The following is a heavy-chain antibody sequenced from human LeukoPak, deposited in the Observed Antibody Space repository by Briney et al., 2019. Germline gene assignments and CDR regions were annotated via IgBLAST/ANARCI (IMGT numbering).Heavy chain of an antibody. CDR3: ANREGGYTYDPFDY. V-gene: IGHV3-23*01. CDR1: GFTFSTYA. D-gene: IGHD5-18*01. J-gene: IGHJ4*02. Sequence: GGSLRLSCAASGFTFSTYAMSWVRQAPGRGLEWVSAISGSSDTTYYADSVKGRFTISRDNSKNTLYMQMNSLRAEDTAVYYCANREGGYTYDPFDYWGQGTLVTVSS. CDR2: ISGSSDTT.